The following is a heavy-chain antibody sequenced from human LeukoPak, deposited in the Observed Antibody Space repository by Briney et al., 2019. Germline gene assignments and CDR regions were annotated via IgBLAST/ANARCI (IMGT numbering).Heavy chain of an antibody. CDR3: ARTLFGDQYQLLHNWFDP. CDR1: GYTFTNYA. Sequence: ASVKVSCTASGYTFTNYAMNWVRQAPGQGLEWMGWINADTGNPTYAQGFTRRLVFSLDTSASTAYLQISSLKAEDTAVYYCARTLFGDQYQLLHNWFDPWGQGTLVTVSS. D-gene: IGHD2-2*01. J-gene: IGHJ5*02. CDR2: INADTGNP. V-gene: IGHV7-4-1*02.